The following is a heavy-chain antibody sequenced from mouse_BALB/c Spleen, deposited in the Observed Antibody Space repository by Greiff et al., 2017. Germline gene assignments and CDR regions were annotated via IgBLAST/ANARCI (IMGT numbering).Heavy chain of an antibody. V-gene: IGHV5-15*02. J-gene: IGHJ1*01. CDR2: ISNLAYSI. CDR3: ARELGTTVVEGYFDV. CDR1: GFTFSDYG. D-gene: IGHD1-1*01. Sequence: EVQVVESGGGLVQPGGSRKLSCAASGFTFSDYGMAWVRQAPGKGPEWVAFISNLAYSIYYADTVTGRFTISRENAKNTLYLEMSSLRSEDTAMYYCARELGTTVVEGYFDVWGAGTTVTVSS.